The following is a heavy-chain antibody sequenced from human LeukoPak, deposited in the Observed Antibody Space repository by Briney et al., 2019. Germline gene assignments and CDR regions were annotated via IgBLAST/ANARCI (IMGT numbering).Heavy chain of an antibody. V-gene: IGHV1-24*01. CDR2: FDPEDGET. J-gene: IGHJ5*02. Sequence: ASVKVSCKASGGTFSSYAISWVRQAPGKGLEWMGGFDPEDGETIYAQKFQGRVTMTEDTSTDTAYMELSSLRSEDTAVYYCATTDLGGSGSYPWGQGTLVTVSS. D-gene: IGHD3-10*01. CDR1: GGTFSSYA. CDR3: ATTDLGGSGSYP.